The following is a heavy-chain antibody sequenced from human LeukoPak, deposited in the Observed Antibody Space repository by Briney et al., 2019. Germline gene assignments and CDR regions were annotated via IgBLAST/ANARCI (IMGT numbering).Heavy chain of an antibody. CDR1: GYSFTSYW. V-gene: IGHV5-51*01. CDR3: ATPGVSGRTNYFDY. J-gene: IGHJ4*02. Sequence: GESLKISCKGSGYSFTSYWICWVLQMPGKGLEGMGSIYPGDSDTRYSPSFQSHVTISADKSISTSYLQWSSLKASDTAMYYCATPGVSGRTNYFDYWGQGTLVTVSS. D-gene: IGHD1-20*01. CDR2: IYPGDSDT.